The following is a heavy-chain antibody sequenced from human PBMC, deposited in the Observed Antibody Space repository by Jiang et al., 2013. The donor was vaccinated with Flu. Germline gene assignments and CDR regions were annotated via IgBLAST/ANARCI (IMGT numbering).Heavy chain of an antibody. CDR1: GDSVSSNSAA. J-gene: IGHJ4*02. V-gene: IGHV6-1*01. CDR2: TYYRSKWYN. CDR3: ARDLRSAYYYDSSGYYDY. D-gene: IGHD3-22*01. Sequence: QTLSLTCAISGDSVSSNSAAWNWIRQSPSRGLEWLGRTYYRSKWYNDYAVSVKSRITINPDTSKNQFSLQLNSVTPEDTAVYYCARDLRSAYYYDSSGYYDYWGQGTLVTVSS.